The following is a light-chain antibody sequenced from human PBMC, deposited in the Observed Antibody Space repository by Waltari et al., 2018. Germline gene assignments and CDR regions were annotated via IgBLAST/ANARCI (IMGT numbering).Light chain of an antibody. CDR1: QSISSY. V-gene: IGKV1-39*01. CDR2: AAS. CDR3: QQSYSTPPT. Sequence: DIQMTQSPSSLSASVGARVTITCRASQSISSYLNWYQQKPGKAPKLLIYAASSLQSWVPSRFSGSGSGTDFTLTISSLQPEDFATYYCQQSYSTPPTFGQGTKVEIK. J-gene: IGKJ1*01.